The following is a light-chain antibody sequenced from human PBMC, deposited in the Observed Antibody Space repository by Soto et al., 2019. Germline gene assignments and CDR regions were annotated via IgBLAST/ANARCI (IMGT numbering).Light chain of an antibody. V-gene: IGKV1-5*03. CDR1: QTISSW. Sequence: DIQMTQSPSTLSGSVGDRVTITCRASQTISSWLAWYQQKPGKAPKLLIYKASTLKSGVPSRFSGSGSGTDFTLTISRLEPEDFAVYYRQQFGSSPPMTFGQGTRLEIK. CDR3: QQFGSSPPMT. CDR2: KAS. J-gene: IGKJ5*01.